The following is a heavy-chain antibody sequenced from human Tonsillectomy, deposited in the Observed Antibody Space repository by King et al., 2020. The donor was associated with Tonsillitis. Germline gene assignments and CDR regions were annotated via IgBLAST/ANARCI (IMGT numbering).Heavy chain of an antibody. Sequence: QLVQSGAEVKTPGASVKVSCKASGYTFTTYYMHWVRQAPGQGLEWLGIINPSAGSTTYAQRFQGRVTMTRDTSTSTVYMELSSLRSEDTAVYYWARVPTAGSGWYYFDYWGQGTLVTVSS. CDR1: GYTFTTYY. J-gene: IGHJ4*02. CDR3: ARVPTAGSGWYYFDY. CDR2: INPSAGST. D-gene: IGHD6-19*01. V-gene: IGHV1-46*01.